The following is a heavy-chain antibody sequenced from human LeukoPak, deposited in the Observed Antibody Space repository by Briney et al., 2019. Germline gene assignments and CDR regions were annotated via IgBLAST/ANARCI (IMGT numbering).Heavy chain of an antibody. CDR1: GYTFTGYY. CDR2: ISAYNGNT. J-gene: IGHJ4*02. D-gene: IGHD6-19*01. CDR3: AAAIAVAGTYFDY. Sequence: GASVKVSCKASGYTFTGYYMHWVRQAPGQGLEWMGWISAYNGNTNYAQKLQGRVTMTTDTSTSTAYMELRSLRSDDTAVYYCAAAIAVAGTYFDYWGQGTLVTVSS. V-gene: IGHV1-18*04.